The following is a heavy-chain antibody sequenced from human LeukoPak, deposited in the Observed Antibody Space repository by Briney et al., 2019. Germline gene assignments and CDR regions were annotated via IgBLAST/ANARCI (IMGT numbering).Heavy chain of an antibody. V-gene: IGHV7-4-1*02. Sequence: GASVKVSCKISGYTLSELSMHWVRQAPGQGLEWMGWINTNTGNPTYAQGFTGRFVFSLDTSVSTAYLQISSLKAEDTAVYYCAGGSYSRFDYWGQGTLVTVSS. D-gene: IGHD3-16*01. CDR2: INTNTGNP. J-gene: IGHJ4*02. CDR3: AGGSYSRFDY. CDR1: GYTLSELS.